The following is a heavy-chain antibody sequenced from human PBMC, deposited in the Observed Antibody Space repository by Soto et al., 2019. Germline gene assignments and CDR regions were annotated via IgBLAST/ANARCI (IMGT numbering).Heavy chain of an antibody. CDR2: FDPEDGET. CDR1: GYTLTELS. D-gene: IGHD3-22*01. Sequence: ASVKVSCKVSGYTLTELSMHWVRQAPGKGLEWMGGFDPEDGETIYAQKFQGRVTMTEDTSTDTAYMGLSSLRSEDTAVYYCATSTSTIITMIVVVNAFDIWGQGTMVTVS. J-gene: IGHJ3*02. V-gene: IGHV1-24*01. CDR3: ATSTSTIITMIVVVNAFDI.